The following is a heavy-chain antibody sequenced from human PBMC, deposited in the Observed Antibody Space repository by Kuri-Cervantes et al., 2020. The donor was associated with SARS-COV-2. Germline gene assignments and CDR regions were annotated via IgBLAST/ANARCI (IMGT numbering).Heavy chain of an antibody. J-gene: IGHJ4*02. CDR2: INPNSGGT. D-gene: IGHD3-16*02. CDR3: ATNYVWGSYRYYFDY. Sequence: ASVKVSCKASGYTFTGYYMHWVRQAPGQGLEWMGWINPNSGGTNYAQKFQGRVTMTRDTSISTAYMELSSLRSEDTAVYYCATNYVWGSYRYYFDYWGQGTLVTVSS. V-gene: IGHV1-2*02. CDR1: GYTFTGYY.